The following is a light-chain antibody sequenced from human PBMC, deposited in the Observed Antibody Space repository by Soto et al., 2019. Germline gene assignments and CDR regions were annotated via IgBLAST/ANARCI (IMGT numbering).Light chain of an antibody. CDR1: SSDVGAYNY. CDR3: SSYAGNNILL. J-gene: IGLJ2*01. Sequence: QSALTQPPSASGSPGQSVTISCTGTSSDVGAYNYVSWYQQHPGKAPKLMIYEVSKWPSGVPDRFSGSNSGNTASLTVSGLQAEDEADYYCSSYAGNNILLFGGGTKVTVL. CDR2: EVS. V-gene: IGLV2-8*01.